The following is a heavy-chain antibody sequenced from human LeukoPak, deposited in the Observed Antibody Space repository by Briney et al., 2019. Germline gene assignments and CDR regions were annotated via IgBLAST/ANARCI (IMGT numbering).Heavy chain of an antibody. J-gene: IGHJ5*02. CDR3: ASEGNYSLSFDP. Sequence: GGSLRLSCAASGFTFSSYWMSWVRQAPGKGLKWVVNIKQDGSEKYYVDSVKGRFTISRDNAKNSLYLQMNSLRAEDTAVYYCASEGNYSLSFDPWGQGTLVTVSS. CDR1: GFTFSSYW. V-gene: IGHV3-7*01. D-gene: IGHD1-7*01. CDR2: IKQDGSEK.